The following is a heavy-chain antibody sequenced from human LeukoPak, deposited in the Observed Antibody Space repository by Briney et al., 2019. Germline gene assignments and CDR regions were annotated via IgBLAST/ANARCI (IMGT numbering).Heavy chain of an antibody. J-gene: IGHJ6*03. Sequence: SETLSLTCTVSGGSTSSYYWSWIRQPAGKGLEWIGRIYTSGSTNYNPSLKSRVTISVDTSKNQFSLKLSSVTAADTAVYYCARAPMPNYYYYYMDVWGKGTTVTVSS. V-gene: IGHV4-4*07. CDR2: IYTSGST. CDR1: GGSTSSYY. CDR3: ARAPMPNYYYYYMDV. D-gene: IGHD2-2*01.